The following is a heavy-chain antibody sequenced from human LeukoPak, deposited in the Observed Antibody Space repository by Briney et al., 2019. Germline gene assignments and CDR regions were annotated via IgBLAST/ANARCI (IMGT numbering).Heavy chain of an antibody. D-gene: IGHD6-13*01. Sequence: GGSLRLSCAASGFTVSSNYMSWVRQAPGKGLEWVSVIYSGGSTYYADSVKGGFAISRDNSKNTLYLQMNSLRAEDTAVYYCARGITGYSSSWDPLYYYYYMDVWGKGTTVTVSS. J-gene: IGHJ6*03. CDR3: ARGITGYSSSWDPLYYYYYMDV. V-gene: IGHV3-53*01. CDR1: GFTVSSNY. CDR2: IYSGGST.